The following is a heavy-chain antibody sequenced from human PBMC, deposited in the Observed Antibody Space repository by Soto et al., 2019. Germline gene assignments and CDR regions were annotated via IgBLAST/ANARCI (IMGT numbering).Heavy chain of an antibody. CDR2: ISGSGGST. J-gene: IGHJ6*02. CDR1: GFTFSSCA. CDR3: AKPAEPCNYYYYGMDV. D-gene: IGHD2-8*01. V-gene: IGHV3-23*01. Sequence: EVQLLESGGGLVQPGGSLRLSCAASGFTFSSCAMSWVRQAPGKGLEWVSAISGSGGSTYYADSVKGRFTISRDNSKNTLYLQMNSLRAEDTAVYYCAKPAEPCNYYYYGMDVWGQGTTVTVSS.